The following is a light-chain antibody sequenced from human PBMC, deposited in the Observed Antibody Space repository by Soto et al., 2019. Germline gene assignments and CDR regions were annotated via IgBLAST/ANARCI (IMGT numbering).Light chain of an antibody. CDR2: KAS. CDR1: QSISSW. V-gene: IGKV1-5*03. J-gene: IGKJ4*01. Sequence: TQSPGTLSLSPGERATLSCRASQSISSWLAWYQQKPGKAPKLLIYKASNLESGVPSRFSGSGSGTEFTLTISSLQPDDFATYYCQQYNYFPLTFGGGTKVEIK. CDR3: QQYNYFPLT.